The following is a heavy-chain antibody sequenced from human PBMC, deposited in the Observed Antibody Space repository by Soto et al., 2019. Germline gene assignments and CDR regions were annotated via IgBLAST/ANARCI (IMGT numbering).Heavy chain of an antibody. Sequence: QVQLVESGGGAVQPGRSLRLSCAASGFSFNNYGMKWVRQAPGKGLAWVALISYDGSKKYYADSVKGRFTISRDNSKKMLYLQMDNLRGADTAVYYCAKDLRPAALISGIEMDDWGQGTLVTVSS. CDR1: GFSFNNYG. D-gene: IGHD2-2*01. CDR2: ISYDGSKK. V-gene: IGHV3-30*18. CDR3: AKDLRPAALISGIEMDD. J-gene: IGHJ4*02.